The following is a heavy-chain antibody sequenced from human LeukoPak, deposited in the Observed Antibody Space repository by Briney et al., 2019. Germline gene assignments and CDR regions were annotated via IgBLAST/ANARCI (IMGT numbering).Heavy chain of an antibody. J-gene: IGHJ4*02. CDR3: ATARQTSRYFDWLPRASFDY. Sequence: PSETLSLTCTVSGGSFSSYYWGWIRQPPGKGLEWIGSIYYSGSTYYNPSLKSRVTISVDTSKNQFSLKLSSVTAADTAVYYCATARQTSRYFDWLPRASFDYWGQGTLVTVSS. D-gene: IGHD3-9*01. V-gene: IGHV4-39*01. CDR1: GGSFSSYY. CDR2: IYYSGST.